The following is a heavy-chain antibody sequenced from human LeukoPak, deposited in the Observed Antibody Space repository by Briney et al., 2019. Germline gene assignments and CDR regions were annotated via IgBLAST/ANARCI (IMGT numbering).Heavy chain of an antibody. CDR3: ARHPELYFFDY. J-gene: IGHJ4*02. D-gene: IGHD3-10*01. CDR2: ISYSGST. V-gene: IGHV4-59*08. Sequence: SETLSLTCTVSGASISSYYWSWIRQPPGKGLEWIGYISYSGSTNYNPSLKSRVTISADTSKNQVSPTLSSVTAADTAVYYCARHPELYFFDYWGQGTLVTVSS. CDR1: GASISSYY.